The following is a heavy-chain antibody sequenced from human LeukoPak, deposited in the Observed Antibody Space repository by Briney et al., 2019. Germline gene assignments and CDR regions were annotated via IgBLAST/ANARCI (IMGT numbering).Heavy chain of an antibody. Sequence: SVKVSCKASGGTFSSYAISWVRQAPGQGLEWMGGIIPIFGTANYAQKFQGRVTITTDESTSTAYMELSSLRSEDTAVYYCASLMVRGVIITGMLAFDIWGQGTMVTVSS. CDR2: IIPIFGTA. D-gene: IGHD3-10*01. V-gene: IGHV1-69*05. CDR1: GGTFSSYA. J-gene: IGHJ3*02. CDR3: ASLMVRGVIITGMLAFDI.